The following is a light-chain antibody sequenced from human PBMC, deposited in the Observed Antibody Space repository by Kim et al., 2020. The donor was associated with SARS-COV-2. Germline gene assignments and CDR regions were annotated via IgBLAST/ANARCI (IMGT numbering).Light chain of an antibody. CDR2: EDN. CDR1: SGDIATKY. CDR3: QSYDSNYRV. V-gene: IGLV6-57*03. J-gene: IGLJ3*02. Sequence: GKTITTPCTRSSGDIATKYVQWYQQRPGSAPTTVIYEDNQSPSGVPDRFSGSIDSSSNSAFLTISGLKTEDEADYYCQSYDSNYRVFGGGTKVTVL.